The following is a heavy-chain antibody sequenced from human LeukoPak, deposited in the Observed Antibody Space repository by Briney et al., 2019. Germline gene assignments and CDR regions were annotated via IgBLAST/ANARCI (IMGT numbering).Heavy chain of an antibody. CDR2: ISSSSSYI. J-gene: IGHJ3*02. Sequence: GGSLRLSCAASGFTFSSYSMNWVRQAPGKGLEWVSSISSSSSYIYYADSVKGRFTISGDNAKNSLYLQMNSLKASDTAMYYCARQSSTAYYDSSGLPYDAFDIWGQGTMVTVSS. CDR3: ARQSSTAYYDSSGLPYDAFDI. V-gene: IGHV3-21*04. CDR1: GFTFSSYS. D-gene: IGHD3-22*01.